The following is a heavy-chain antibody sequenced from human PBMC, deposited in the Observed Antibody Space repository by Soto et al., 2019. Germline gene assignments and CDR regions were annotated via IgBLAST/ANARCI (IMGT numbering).Heavy chain of an antibody. Sequence: GASVKVSCKASGFTFTSSAVQWVRQARGQRLEWIGWIVVGSGNTNYAQKFQERVTITRDMSTSTAYMELSSLRSEDTAVYYCAAKLLYSYGLGLELMDVWGQGTTVTVSS. V-gene: IGHV1-58*01. D-gene: IGHD5-18*01. CDR3: AAKLLYSYGLGLELMDV. J-gene: IGHJ6*02. CDR2: IVVGSGNT. CDR1: GFTFTSSA.